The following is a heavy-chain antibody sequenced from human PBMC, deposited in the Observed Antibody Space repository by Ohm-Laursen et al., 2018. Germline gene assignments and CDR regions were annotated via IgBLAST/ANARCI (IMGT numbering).Heavy chain of an antibody. V-gene: IGHV3-9*01. CDR3: AKDINPTGQTQNYFYYGMDL. CDR2: LMWNSDRK. CDR1: GFTFGDYA. J-gene: IGHJ6*02. Sequence: SLRLSCSASGFTFGDYAMHWVRQAPGKGLEWVSGLMWNSDRKQYADSVKGRFTVSRDNARNSLYLQMDTLRPEDTALYFCAKDINPTGQTQNYFYYGMDLWGRGTTVIVSS. D-gene: IGHD2/OR15-2a*01.